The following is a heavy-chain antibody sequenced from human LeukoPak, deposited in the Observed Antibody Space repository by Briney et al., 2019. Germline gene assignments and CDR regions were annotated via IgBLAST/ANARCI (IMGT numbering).Heavy chain of an antibody. D-gene: IGHD3-22*01. CDR3: ARDWEYYDSSGYYKGSAFDI. CDR1: GYTFTGYY. Sequence: ASVKVSCKASGYTFTGYYMHWVRQAPGQGLEWMGRINPNSGGTNYAQKFQGRVTMTRDTSISTAYMELSRLRSDDTAVYYCARDWEYYDSSGYYKGSAFDIWGQGTMVTVSS. J-gene: IGHJ3*02. CDR2: INPNSGGT. V-gene: IGHV1-2*06.